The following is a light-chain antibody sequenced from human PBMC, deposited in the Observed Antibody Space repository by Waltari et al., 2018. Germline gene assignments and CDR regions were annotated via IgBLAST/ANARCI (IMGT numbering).Light chain of an antibody. CDR2: LAS. J-gene: IGKJ4*01. Sequence: QMTQSPSSLSASEGDTVTITCRASRAISTFLNWYQQTPGNPPKRLIYLASTLDDGVPSRFSGSGSGTDFTLTINSLQAEDFATYYCLQYHNYPLTFGGGTKVEI. CDR1: RAISTF. CDR3: LQYHNYPLT. V-gene: IGKV1D-13*01.